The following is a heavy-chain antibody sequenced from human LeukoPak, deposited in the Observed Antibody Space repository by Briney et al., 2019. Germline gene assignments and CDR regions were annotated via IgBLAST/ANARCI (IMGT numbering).Heavy chain of an antibody. D-gene: IGHD4-11*01. CDR2: ISAKNGDT. Sequence: ASVKVSCKASGYSFTDYGISWVRQAPGQGLECMGFISAKNGDTNYVQKFQGRVTMTTDTPTNTAYMELRSLRSNDTAVYYCARDYYSDYVFDFWGQGTLITVSS. CDR1: GYSFTDYG. J-gene: IGHJ4*02. CDR3: ARDYYSDYVFDF. V-gene: IGHV1-18*01.